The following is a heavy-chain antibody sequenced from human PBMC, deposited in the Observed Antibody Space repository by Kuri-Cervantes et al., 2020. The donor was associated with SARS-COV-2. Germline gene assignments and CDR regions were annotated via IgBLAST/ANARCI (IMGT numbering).Heavy chain of an antibody. CDR1: GFTVSTNY. V-gene: IGHV3-53*01. Sequence: GGSLRLSCAASGFTVSTNYMSWVRQAPGKGLEWVSLIYSSGNTHYADSVKGRFTISRDNSKNTLYLQLNSLRVDDTAVYYCARGGSCNSGTCFDYWGQGTLVTDSS. D-gene: IGHD2-15*01. CDR2: IYSSGNT. CDR3: ARGGSCNSGTCFDY. J-gene: IGHJ4*02.